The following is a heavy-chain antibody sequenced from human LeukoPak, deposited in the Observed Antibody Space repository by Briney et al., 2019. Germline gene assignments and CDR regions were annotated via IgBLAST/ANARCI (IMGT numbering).Heavy chain of an antibody. CDR2: INPNSGDT. J-gene: IGHJ4*02. Sequence: ASVKVSCKASGYTFTVYYIHWVRQAPGQGLEWMGRINPNSGDTNYAQKFQGRVTMTRDTSISAAYMELSRLTSDDTAVYHCARANSGWYPYWGQGTLVTVSS. CDR3: ARANSGWYPY. D-gene: IGHD6-19*01. CDR1: GYTFTVYY. V-gene: IGHV1-2*02.